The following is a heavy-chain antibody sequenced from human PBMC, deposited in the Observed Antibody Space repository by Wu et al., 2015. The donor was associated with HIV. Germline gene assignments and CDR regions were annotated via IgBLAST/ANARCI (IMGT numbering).Heavy chain of an antibody. CDR2: ISAYNGKT. J-gene: IGHJ3*02. V-gene: IGHV1-18*04. CDR3: TRGSNSWASDI. CDR1: GYSFRSYG. Sequence: QVQLVQSGGEVKKPGASVKVSCKASGYSFRSYGISWVRQAPGQGLEWVGWISAYNGKTDYAQKLLGRVTMTTDTSTNTAYLDLRSLRDDDTAVYYCTRGSNSWASDIWGQGTKVIVSS. D-gene: IGHD4-11*01.